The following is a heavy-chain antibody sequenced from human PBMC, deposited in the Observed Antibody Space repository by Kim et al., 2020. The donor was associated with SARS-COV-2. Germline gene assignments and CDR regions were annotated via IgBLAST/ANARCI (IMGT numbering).Heavy chain of an antibody. CDR1: GGSISSYY. D-gene: IGHD4-17*01. J-gene: IGHJ2*01. Sequence: SETLSLTCTVSGGSISSYYWSWIRQPPRKGLEWIGDIYYSGSTNYNPSLKSRVTISVDTPKNQFSLKLSSVTAADTAVYYCARGGRYGDTRYFDLWGRGTLVTVSS. CDR3: ARGGRYGDTRYFDL. V-gene: IGHV4-59*01. CDR2: IYYSGST.